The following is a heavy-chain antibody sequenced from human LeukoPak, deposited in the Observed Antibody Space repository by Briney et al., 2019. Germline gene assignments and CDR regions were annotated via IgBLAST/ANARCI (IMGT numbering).Heavy chain of an antibody. J-gene: IGHJ6*02. D-gene: IGHD3-3*01. CDR3: SRDGRITIFGVVTGYYGMDV. V-gene: IGHV3-30-3*01. CDR2: ISYDGSNK. CDR1: GFTFSTYA. Sequence: GGSLRLSCAASGFTFSTYAMHWVRQAPGKGLEWVAIISYDGSNKYYADSEKGRFTISRDNSKNTLYLQMNSLRAEDTAVYYCSRDGRITIFGVVTGYYGMDVWGQGTTVTVSS.